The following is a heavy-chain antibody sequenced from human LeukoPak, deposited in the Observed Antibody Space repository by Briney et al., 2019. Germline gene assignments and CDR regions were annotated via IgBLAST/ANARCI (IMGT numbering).Heavy chain of an antibody. CDR1: GGSISSGGYY. CDR2: IYYSGST. Sequence: SQTLSLTCTVSGGSISSGGYYWSWIRQHPGKGLEWIGYIYYSGSTYYNPSLKSRVTISVDTSKNQFSLKLSSVTAADTAVYYCARGVVVTYNWFDPWGQGTLVTVSS. V-gene: IGHV4-31*03. J-gene: IGHJ5*02. CDR3: ARGVVVTYNWFDP. D-gene: IGHD2-21*02.